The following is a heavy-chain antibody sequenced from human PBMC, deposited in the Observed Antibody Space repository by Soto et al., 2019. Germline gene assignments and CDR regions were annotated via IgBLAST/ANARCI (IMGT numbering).Heavy chain of an antibody. CDR3: ARVTAYYDFWSGYYKSGMDV. CDR2: INHSGST. D-gene: IGHD3-3*01. V-gene: IGHV4-34*01. J-gene: IGHJ6*02. CDR1: GGSFSGYY. Sequence: SETLSLTCAVYGGSFSGYYWSWIRQPPGKGLEWIGEINHSGSTNYNPSLKSRVTISVDTSKNQFSLKLSSVTAADTAVYYCARVTAYYDFWSGYYKSGMDVWGQGTTVTVSS.